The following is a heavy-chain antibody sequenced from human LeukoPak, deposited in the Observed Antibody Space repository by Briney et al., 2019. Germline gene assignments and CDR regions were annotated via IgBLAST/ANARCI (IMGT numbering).Heavy chain of an antibody. D-gene: IGHD5-24*01. CDR2: MNPNSGNT. V-gene: IGHV1-8*03. J-gene: IGHJ4*02. Sequence: ASVKVSCKASGYTFTSYDINWVRQATGQGLEWMGWMNPNSGNTGYAQKFQGRVTITRNTSISTAYMELSSLRSEDTAVYYCARGRRMATILWAQKPYYFDYWGQGTLVTVSS. CDR1: GYTFTSYD. CDR3: ARGRRMATILWAQKPYYFDY.